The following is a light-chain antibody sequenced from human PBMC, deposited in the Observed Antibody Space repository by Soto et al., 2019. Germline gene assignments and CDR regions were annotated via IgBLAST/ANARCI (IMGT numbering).Light chain of an antibody. V-gene: IGKV2-28*01. Sequence: EIVMTQSPLYLPVTPGEPASITCRSSESLRHSNGYYYLDWYLQKPGQSPQLLIYLGSNRASGVPDRFSGSGSGTDFTLKISRVEAEDVGVYYCMQALQTWTFGQGTKVEIK. CDR1: ESLRHSNGYYY. J-gene: IGKJ1*01. CDR3: MQALQTWT. CDR2: LGS.